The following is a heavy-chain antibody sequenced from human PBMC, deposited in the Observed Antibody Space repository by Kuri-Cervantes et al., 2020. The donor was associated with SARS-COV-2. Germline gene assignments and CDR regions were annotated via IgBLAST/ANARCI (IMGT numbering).Heavy chain of an antibody. J-gene: IGHJ4*02. CDR2: IYSGGST. V-gene: IGHV3-66*04. Sequence: GGSLRLSCAASGFTVSSNYMGWVRQAPGKGLEWVSVIYSGGSTYYADSVKGRFTISRDNSKNTLYLQMNSLRAEDTAVYYCARHLRLLDYYFDYWGQGTLVTVSS. CDR1: GFTVSSNY. CDR3: ARHLRLLDYYFDY. D-gene: IGHD2-15*01.